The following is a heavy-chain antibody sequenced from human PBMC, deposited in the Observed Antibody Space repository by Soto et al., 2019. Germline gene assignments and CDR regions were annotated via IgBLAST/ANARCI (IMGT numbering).Heavy chain of an antibody. CDR2: ISYDGSNK. V-gene: IGHV3-30-3*01. D-gene: IGHD6-13*01. CDR1: GFTFSSYA. J-gene: IGHJ6*02. Sequence: QVQLVESGGGVVQPGRSLRLSCAASGFTFSSYAMHWVRQAPGKGLEWVAVISYDGSNKYYADSVKGRFTISRDNSKNTLYLQMNSLRAEDTAVYYCARGLYSSSWPYYYYYYGMDVWGQGITVTVSS. CDR3: ARGLYSSSWPYYYYYYGMDV.